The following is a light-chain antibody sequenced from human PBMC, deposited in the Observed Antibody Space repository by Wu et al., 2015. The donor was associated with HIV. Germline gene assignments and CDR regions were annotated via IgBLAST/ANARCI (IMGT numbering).Light chain of an antibody. V-gene: IGKV1-39*01. Sequence: DIHMTQSPSSLSASVGDRVTITCRASQSIITFLNWYQQKPGKAPKLLIYAASTLQSGVPSRFTGSGSGTDFTLTISSLQPEDVATYYCQKYNTAPWTFGQGTKVEMK. CDR2: AAS. CDR1: QSIITF. J-gene: IGKJ1*01. CDR3: QKYNTAPWT.